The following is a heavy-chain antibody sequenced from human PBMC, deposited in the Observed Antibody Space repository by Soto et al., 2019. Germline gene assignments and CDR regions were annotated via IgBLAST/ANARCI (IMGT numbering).Heavy chain of an antibody. V-gene: IGHV3-15*01. CDR2: IKRLSKGGIT. CDR3: ATDWGRD. Sequence: EVQLVESGGGLVRPGGSLRLSCAASGFTFSNAWMAWVRQAPGKGLEWVGRIKRLSKGGITEYAAPVKGRFSISRDDSKTTVHLQMDSLKAEDTAVYYCATDWGRDWGQGTLVTVSS. D-gene: IGHD3-16*01. CDR1: GFTFSNAW. J-gene: IGHJ4*02.